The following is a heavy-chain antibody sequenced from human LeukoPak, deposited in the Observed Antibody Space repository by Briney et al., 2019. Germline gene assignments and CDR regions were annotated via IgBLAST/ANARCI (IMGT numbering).Heavy chain of an antibody. CDR3: ATSGYSSGWYGS. J-gene: IGHJ5*01. CDR1: GGTFSSYA. D-gene: IGHD6-19*01. CDR2: IIPIFGTA. V-gene: IGHV1-69*06. Sequence: ASVKVSCKASGGTFSSYAISWVRQAPGQGLEWMGGIIPIFGTANYAQKFQGRVTITADKSTSTAYMELSSLRSEDTAVYYCATSGYSSGWYGSWGQGTLVTVSS.